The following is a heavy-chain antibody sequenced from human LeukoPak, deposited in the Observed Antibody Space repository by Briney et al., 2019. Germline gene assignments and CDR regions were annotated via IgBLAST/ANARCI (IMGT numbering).Heavy chain of an antibody. CDR2: IWYDGSKT. V-gene: IGHV3-33*06. CDR3: AKDLSYGSPWFDP. D-gene: IGHD3-10*01. CDR1: GFTFSSYG. J-gene: IGHJ5*02. Sequence: GGSLRLSCATSGFTFSSYGMHWVRQAPGKGLGWVADIWYDGSKTYYADSAKGRFTISRDYSKNTLYLQMNNLRAEDTAVYYCAKDLSYGSPWFDPWGQGTLVTVSS.